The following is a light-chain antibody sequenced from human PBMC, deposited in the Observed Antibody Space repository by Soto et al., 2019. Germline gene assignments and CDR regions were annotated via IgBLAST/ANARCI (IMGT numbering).Light chain of an antibody. CDR1: SSDVGTYNF. CDR2: DVR. Sequence: QSVLTQPASVSGSPGQSITISCTGTSSDVGTYNFVSWYQQHPGKAPKLMIYDVRDRPSGVSNRFSGSKSGNTASLIISGLQAEDEADYYCSSYTDSASYVFGSGTKVTVL. CDR3: SSYTDSASYV. V-gene: IGLV2-14*03. J-gene: IGLJ1*01.